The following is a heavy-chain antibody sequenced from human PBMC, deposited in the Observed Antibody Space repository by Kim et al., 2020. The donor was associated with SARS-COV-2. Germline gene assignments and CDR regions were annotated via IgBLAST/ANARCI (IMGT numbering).Heavy chain of an antibody. Sequence: RRRVTMSVDTSKNQFSLKLSSVTAADTAVYYCARDPPQGAWASTSNAFDIWGQGTMVTVSS. V-gene: IGHV4-4*06. J-gene: IGHJ3*02. CDR3: ARDPPQGAWASTSNAFDI. D-gene: IGHD1-26*01.